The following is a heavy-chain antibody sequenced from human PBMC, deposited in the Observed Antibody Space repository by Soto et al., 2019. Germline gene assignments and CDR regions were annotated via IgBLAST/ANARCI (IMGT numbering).Heavy chain of an antibody. CDR3: ARLNIVVVPAAMAWFDP. J-gene: IGHJ5*02. CDR2: SSYRGST. CDR1: GGSISSGDYY. D-gene: IGHD2-2*01. V-gene: IGHV4-39*02. Sequence: QLQLQESGPGLVKPSETLSLTCTVSGGSISSGDYYWGWIRQPPGKGLEWIGSSSYRGSTYYSPSLKSRITMSVDTSKNHFSLSLNSGAAADTAVYYCARLNIVVVPAAMAWFDPWGQGTLVIVSS.